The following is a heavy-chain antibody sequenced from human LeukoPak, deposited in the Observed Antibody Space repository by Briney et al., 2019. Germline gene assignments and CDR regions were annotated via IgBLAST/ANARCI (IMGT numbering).Heavy chain of an antibody. V-gene: IGHV3-9*01. Sequence: PGRSLRLSCAASGFPFEDYAMHWVRQAPGKGLEWVSGISWNSGSIGYADSVKGRFTISRDNAKNSLYLQMNSLRAEDTALYYCAKDMAPRRAAGTVDYWGQGTLVTVSS. CDR3: AKDMAPRRAAGTVDY. CDR1: GFPFEDYA. J-gene: IGHJ4*02. CDR2: ISWNSGSI. D-gene: IGHD6-13*01.